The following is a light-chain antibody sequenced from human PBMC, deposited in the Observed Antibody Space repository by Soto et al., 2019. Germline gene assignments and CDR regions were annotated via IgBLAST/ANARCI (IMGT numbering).Light chain of an antibody. CDR3: QQYATSPLT. V-gene: IGKV3-15*01. CDR2: DSS. J-gene: IGKJ4*01. CDR1: QSVGRD. Sequence: EIVMTQSPATLSLSPGERATLSCRASQSVGRDLAWYQQKLGQAPRLLIYDSSTRATAIPARFSGSGSGTDFTLTISRLEPEDFAVYYCQQYATSPLTFGGGTKVDIK.